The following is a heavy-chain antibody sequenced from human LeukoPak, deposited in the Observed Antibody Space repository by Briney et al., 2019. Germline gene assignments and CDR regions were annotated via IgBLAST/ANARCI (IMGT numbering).Heavy chain of an antibody. CDR2: ISSSSSYI. J-gene: IGHJ3*02. CDR1: GFTFSSYS. D-gene: IGHD2-2*02. Sequence: GGSLRLSCAASGFTFSSYSMNWVRQAPGKGLEWVSSISSSSSYIYYADSVKGQFTISRDNAKNSLYLQMNSLRAEDTAVYYCARSSPHCSSTSCYNDAFDIWGQGTMVTVSS. V-gene: IGHV3-21*01. CDR3: ARSSPHCSSTSCYNDAFDI.